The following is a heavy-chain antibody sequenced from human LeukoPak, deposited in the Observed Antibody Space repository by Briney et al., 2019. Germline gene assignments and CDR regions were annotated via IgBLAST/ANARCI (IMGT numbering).Heavy chain of an antibody. CDR3: ARDRGHTVTTQESNWFDP. CDR1: GGSISSGDYY. J-gene: IGHJ5*02. CDR2: IYYSGST. V-gene: IGHV4-30-4*01. Sequence: PSQTPSLTCTVSGGSISSGDYYWSWIRQPPGKGLEWIGYIYYSGSTYYNPSLKSRVTISVDTSKNQFSLKLSSVTAADTAVYYCARDRGHTVTTQESNWFDPWGQGTLVTVSS. D-gene: IGHD4-17*01.